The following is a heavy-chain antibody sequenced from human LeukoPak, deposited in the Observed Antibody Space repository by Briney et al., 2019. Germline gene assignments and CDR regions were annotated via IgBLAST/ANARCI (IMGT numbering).Heavy chain of an antibody. CDR3: AKVALTYYYGSAPDY. CDR2: IGNNGGGI. D-gene: IGHD3-10*01. CDR1: GFTFSAYT. J-gene: IGHJ4*02. Sequence: GGSLRLSCAASGFTFSAYTMYWVRHPPGKRLEWVSIIGNNGGGIHYADSVKGRFTISRDNSKNTLYLQMNSLRAEDTAVYYCAKVALTYYYGSAPDYWGQGTLVTVSS. V-gene: IGHV3-23*01.